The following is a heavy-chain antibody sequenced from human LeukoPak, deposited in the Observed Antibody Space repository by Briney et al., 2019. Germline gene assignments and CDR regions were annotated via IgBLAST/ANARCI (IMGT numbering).Heavy chain of an antibody. CDR1: GYTLTELS. CDR2: FDPEDGET. CDR3: ATTLVSYRTFDY. Sequence: ASVKVSCKVSGYTLTELSMHWVRQAPGKGLEWMGGFDPEDGETIYAQKFQGRVTMTEDTSTDTAYMELSSLRSEDTAVYYCATTLVSYRTFDYWGQGTLVTVSS. D-gene: IGHD1-14*01. J-gene: IGHJ4*02. V-gene: IGHV1-24*01.